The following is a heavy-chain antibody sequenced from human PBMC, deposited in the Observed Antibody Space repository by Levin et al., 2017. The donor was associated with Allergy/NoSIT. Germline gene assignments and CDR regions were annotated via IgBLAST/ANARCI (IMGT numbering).Heavy chain of an antibody. J-gene: IGHJ2*01. Sequence: PGGSLRLSCGASGFTFSTYAMTWVRQGPGKGLEWVSVISGSGDSANYADSVKGRFTISRDNSQNTLYLQMNGLGAEDTAVYFCAKASYCSVSDCSWFFDLWGRGTLVTVSS. CDR1: GFTFSTYA. V-gene: IGHV3-23*01. CDR2: ISGSGDSA. D-gene: IGHD2-15*01. CDR3: AKASYCSVSDCSWFFDL.